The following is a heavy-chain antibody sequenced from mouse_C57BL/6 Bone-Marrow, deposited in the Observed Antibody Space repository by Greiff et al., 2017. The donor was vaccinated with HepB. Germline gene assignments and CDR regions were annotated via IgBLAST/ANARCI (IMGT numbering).Heavy chain of an antibody. V-gene: IGHV1-74*01. D-gene: IGHD1-1*01. CDR3: ARTTVVGYAMDY. CDR1: GYNFTSYW. CDR2: IHPSDSDT. J-gene: IGHJ4*01. Sequence: QVQLQQPGAELVKPGASVKVSCKASGYNFTSYWMHWVKQRPGQGLEWIGRIHPSDSDTNYNPKFKGKATLTVDKSSSTAYMQLSSLTAEDSAVYYCARTTVVGYAMDYWGKGTSVTVSS.